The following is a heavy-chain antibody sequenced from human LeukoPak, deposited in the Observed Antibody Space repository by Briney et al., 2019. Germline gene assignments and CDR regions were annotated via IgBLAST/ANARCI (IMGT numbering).Heavy chain of an antibody. CDR2: MNPNSGNT. CDR1: GYTFTSYD. V-gene: IGHV1-8*01. Sequence: ASVKVSCKASGYTFTSYDINWVRQATGQGLEWMGWMNPNSGNTGYAQKFQGRVTMTRNTSISTAYMELSSLRSEDTAVYYCARDYNRFFYYYMDVWGKGTTVTVSS. D-gene: IGHD1-1*01. CDR3: ARDYNRFFYYYMDV. J-gene: IGHJ6*03.